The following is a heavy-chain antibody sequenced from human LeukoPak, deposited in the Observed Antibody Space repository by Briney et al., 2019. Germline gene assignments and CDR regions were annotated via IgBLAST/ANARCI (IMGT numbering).Heavy chain of an antibody. D-gene: IGHD3-22*01. CDR1: GYSFTSYW. CDR2: IYPGDSDT. V-gene: IGHV5-51*01. CDR3: ARLYYYDSSGHAPFGY. Sequence: GESLKISCKGSGYSFTSYWIGWVRQMPGKGLEWMGIIYPGDSDTRYSPSFQGQVTISADKSISTAYLQWSSLKASDTAMYYCARLYYYDSSGHAPFGYWGQGTLVTVSS. J-gene: IGHJ4*02.